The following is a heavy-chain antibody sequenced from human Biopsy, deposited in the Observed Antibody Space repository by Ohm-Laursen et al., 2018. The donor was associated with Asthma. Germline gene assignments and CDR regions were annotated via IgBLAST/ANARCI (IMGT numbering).Heavy chain of an antibody. D-gene: IGHD6-6*01. Sequence: SLRLSCAASGMPFSRASIHWVRQAPGKGLEWMALVSFDGSYTYYSASAQGRFTIARDNSRHTVYLHMNSLRVEDTAVYFCAKGEDPRPIGDRFDLWGLGTLVTVSA. CDR1: GMPFSRAS. J-gene: IGHJ3*01. CDR3: AKGEDPRPIGDRFDL. V-gene: IGHV3-30*18. CDR2: VSFDGSYT.